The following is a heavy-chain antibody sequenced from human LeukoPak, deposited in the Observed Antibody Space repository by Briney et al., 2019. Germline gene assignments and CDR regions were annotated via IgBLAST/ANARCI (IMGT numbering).Heavy chain of an antibody. CDR1: GFTFSSYA. CDR2: ISGSGGST. V-gene: IGHV3-23*01. CDR3: AKSPFMVRGVITRKSFDY. D-gene: IGHD3-10*01. Sequence: GGSLRLSCAASGFTFSSYAMSWVRQAPGKGLEWVSAISGSGGSTYYADSVKGRFTISRDNSKNTLYLQMNSLRAEDTAVYYCAKSPFMVRGVITRKSFDYWGQGTLVTVSS. J-gene: IGHJ4*02.